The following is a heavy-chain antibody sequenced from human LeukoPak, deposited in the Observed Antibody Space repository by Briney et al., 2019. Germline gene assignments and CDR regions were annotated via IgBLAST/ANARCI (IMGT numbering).Heavy chain of an antibody. Sequence: SSETLSLTCAVYVGSFSGYYWSWIRQPPGKGLEWIGQINHSGSTNYNPSLKSRVTISVDTSKNQFSLKLNSVTAADTAAYYCARGTTNYYGSGKVGWFDPWGQGTLVTVSS. CDR2: INHSGST. J-gene: IGHJ5*02. V-gene: IGHV4-34*01. D-gene: IGHD3-10*01. CDR3: ARGTTNYYGSGKVGWFDP. CDR1: VGSFSGYY.